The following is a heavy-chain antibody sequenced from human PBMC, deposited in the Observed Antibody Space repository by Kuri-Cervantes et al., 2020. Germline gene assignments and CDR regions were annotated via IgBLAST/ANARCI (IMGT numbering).Heavy chain of an antibody. J-gene: IGHJ1*01. V-gene: IGHV3-21*04. CDR1: GFTFSSYS. Sequence: GGSLRLSCAASGFTFSSYSMNWVRQAPGKGLEWVSFISSSSSYIYYADSVKGRFTISRDNAKNSLYLQINSLRAEDTAVYYCASPSKDTRPRLVRGATAEYFQHWGQGTLVTVSS. D-gene: IGHD6-19*01. CDR2: ISSSSSYI. CDR3: ASPSKDTRPRLVRGATAEYFQH.